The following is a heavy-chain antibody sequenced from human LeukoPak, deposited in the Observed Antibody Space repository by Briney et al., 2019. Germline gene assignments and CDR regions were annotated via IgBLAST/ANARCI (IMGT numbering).Heavy chain of an antibody. J-gene: IGHJ4*02. CDR2: IYYSGST. D-gene: IGHD3-10*01. Sequence: SETLSLTCTVSGGSISGGGYYWSWIRQHPGKGLEWIGYIYYSGSTYYNPSLKSRVTISVDTSKNQFSLKLSSVTAADTAVYYCARVEPRYYYGSGVEPYYFDYWGQGALVTVSS. CDR3: ARVEPRYYYGSGVEPYYFDY. V-gene: IGHV4-31*03. CDR1: GGSISGGGYY.